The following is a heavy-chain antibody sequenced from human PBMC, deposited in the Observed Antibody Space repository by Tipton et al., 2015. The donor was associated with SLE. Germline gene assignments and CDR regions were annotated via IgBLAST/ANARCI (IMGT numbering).Heavy chain of an antibody. D-gene: IGHD3-22*01. CDR1: GGSISSSSYY. Sequence: TLSLTCTVSGGSISSSSYYWGWIRQPPGKGLEWIGSIYYSGSTYYNPSLKSRVTISVDTSKNQFSLKLSSVTAADTAVYYCARGTPYYHDSSGYGNDAFDIWCQGTMFTVSS. CDR3: ARGTPYYHDSSGYGNDAFDI. V-gene: IGHV4-39*07. J-gene: IGHJ3*02. CDR2: IYYSGST.